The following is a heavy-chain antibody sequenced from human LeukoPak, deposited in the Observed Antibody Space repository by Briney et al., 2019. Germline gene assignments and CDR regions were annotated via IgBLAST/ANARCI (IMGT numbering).Heavy chain of an antibody. CDR3: AIPGGSSRDFDY. V-gene: IGHV1-24*01. CDR2: FDPEDGET. D-gene: IGHD6-13*01. CDR1: GYTLTELS. J-gene: IGHJ4*02. Sequence: ASVKVSCKVSGYTLTELSMHWVRQAPGKGLEWMGGFDPEDGETIYAQKFQGRVTMTEDTSTDPAYMELSSLRSEDTAVYYCAIPGGSSRDFDYWGQGTLVTVSS.